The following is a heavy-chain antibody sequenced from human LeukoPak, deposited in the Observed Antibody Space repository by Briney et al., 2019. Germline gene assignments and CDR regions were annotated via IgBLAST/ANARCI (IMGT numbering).Heavy chain of an antibody. Sequence: PGGSLRLSCAASGFTISSYSMHWVRQTPGKGLEWVAVISSDGSNKYYADSVKGRFTISRDNSQNTPYLQMNSLRAEDTAIYYCAKAEYDSRGYHLFYFDYWGQGTLVTVSS. J-gene: IGHJ4*02. CDR1: GFTISSYS. D-gene: IGHD3-22*01. CDR3: AKAEYDSRGYHLFYFDY. V-gene: IGHV3-30*04. CDR2: ISSDGSNK.